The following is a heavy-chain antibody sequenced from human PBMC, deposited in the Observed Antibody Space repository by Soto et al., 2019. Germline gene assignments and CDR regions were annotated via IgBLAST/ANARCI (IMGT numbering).Heavy chain of an antibody. V-gene: IGHV4-59*11. D-gene: IGHD4-4*01. CDR2: IYNSGTT. CDR1: GRSISSHF. J-gene: IGHJ4*02. CDR3: ARGRTTVTTSIEPSHDY. Sequence: SETLSLTCTVSGRSISSHFWSWIRQPPGKGLERIGNIYNSGTTNYNPSLKSRVTISIDTSKNQFSLKLSSVTAADTAVYYCARGRTTVTTSIEPSHDYWGQGTLVTVSS.